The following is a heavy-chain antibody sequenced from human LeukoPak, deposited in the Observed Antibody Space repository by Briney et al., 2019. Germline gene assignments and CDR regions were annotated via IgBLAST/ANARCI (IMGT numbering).Heavy chain of an antibody. J-gene: IGHJ3*02. V-gene: IGHV3-64D*09. Sequence: PGGSLRLSCSASGFTFSSYAMHWVRQAAGRGLEYVSGISSNGGSIYYPDSVKGRFTISRDNSKRTVFLQMSSLRAEDTAVYYCVRGTEIAVLAAARDAFDIWGQGTMVTVSS. CDR3: VRGTEIAVLAAARDAFDI. CDR2: ISSNGGSI. CDR1: GFTFSSYA. D-gene: IGHD6-25*01.